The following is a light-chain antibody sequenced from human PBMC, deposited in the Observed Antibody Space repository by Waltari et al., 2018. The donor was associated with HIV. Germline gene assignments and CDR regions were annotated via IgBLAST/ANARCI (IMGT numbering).Light chain of an antibody. CDR2: AAS. J-gene: IGKJ4*01. Sequence: DIQLTQSPSFLSASVGDRVTITCRASQGISSYLAWYQQKPGKAPKLLIYAASTLQSAVPSRFSGSGSGTEFTLTISSLQPEDVATYYCQQLNSYLPLTFGGGTKVEIK. V-gene: IGKV1-9*01. CDR3: QQLNSYLPLT. CDR1: QGISSY.